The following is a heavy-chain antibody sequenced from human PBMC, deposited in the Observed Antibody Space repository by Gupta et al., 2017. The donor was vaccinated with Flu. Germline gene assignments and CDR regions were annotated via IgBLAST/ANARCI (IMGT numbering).Heavy chain of an antibody. V-gene: IGHV4-34*01. J-gene: IGHJ4*02. Sequence: QVQLQQWGAGLLKPSETLSLTCAVYGGSFSGYYWSWIRQPPGKGLEWIGEINHSGSTNYNPSLKSRVTISVDTSKNQFSLKLSSVTAADTAVYYCARFGGFKRYRWQDYWGQGTLVTVSS. CDR3: ARFGGFKRYRWQDY. CDR1: GGSFSGYY. D-gene: IGHD3-16*01. CDR2: INHSGST.